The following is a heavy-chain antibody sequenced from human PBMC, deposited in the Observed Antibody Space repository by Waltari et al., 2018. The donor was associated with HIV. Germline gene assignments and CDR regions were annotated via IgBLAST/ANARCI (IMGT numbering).Heavy chain of an antibody. D-gene: IGHD2-15*01. CDR2: IWYDGSNK. Sequence: QGQLVESGGGVVQPGRSVRLSWVASGLSFSTYGLHGVRQAPGKGLDWVAVIWYDGSNKYYSDSVKGRFSIYRDNSKNTLYLQMNSLSAEDTAVYFCARDRVVVAATEFSMDYWGQGTLVTVSS. J-gene: IGHJ4*02. CDR1: GLSFSTYG. V-gene: IGHV3-33*01. CDR3: ARDRVVVAATEFSMDY.